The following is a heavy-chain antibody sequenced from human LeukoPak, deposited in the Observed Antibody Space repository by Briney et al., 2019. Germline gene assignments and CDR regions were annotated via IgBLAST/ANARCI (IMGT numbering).Heavy chain of an antibody. CDR2: ISSSGSGT. CDR3: AKWSSIAAAGTAY. V-gene: IGHV3-23*01. J-gene: IGHJ4*02. D-gene: IGHD6-13*01. CDR1: RFTFSSFA. Sequence: GGSLRLSCAASRFTFSSFAMSWVRQAPGKGLEWVSTISSSGSGTYYADSVKGRFTISRDNSNNALYLQMNSLRAEDTAVYYCAKWSSIAAAGTAYWGQGTLVTVSS.